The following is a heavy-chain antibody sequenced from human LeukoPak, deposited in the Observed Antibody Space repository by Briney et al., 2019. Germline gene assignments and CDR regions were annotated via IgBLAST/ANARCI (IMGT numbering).Heavy chain of an antibody. CDR1: GFTFSKYW. CDR3: ARDGYSSGWYRGYFDY. V-gene: IGHV3-7*01. Sequence: GGSLRLSCAASGFTFSKYWMTWVRQAPGKGLEWVANIKQDGSEKYYVDSVKGRFTISRDNAKNSLDLQMNSLRAEDTAVYYCARDGYSSGWYRGYFDYWGQGTLVTVSS. CDR2: IKQDGSEK. J-gene: IGHJ4*02. D-gene: IGHD6-19*01.